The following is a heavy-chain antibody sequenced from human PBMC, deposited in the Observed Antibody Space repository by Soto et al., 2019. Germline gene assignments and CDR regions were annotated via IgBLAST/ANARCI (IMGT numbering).Heavy chain of an antibody. CDR3: ARDQYYYDSSGYFVLLSPLDY. CDR1: GFTFSSYA. J-gene: IGHJ4*02. CDR2: ISYDGSNK. V-gene: IGHV3-30-3*01. D-gene: IGHD3-22*01. Sequence: QVQLVESGGGVVQPGRSLRLSCAASGFTFSSYAMHWVRQAPGKGLEWVAVISYDGSNKYYADSVKGRFTISRENSKNTLYLQMNSLRAEDTAVYYCARDQYYYDSSGYFVLLSPLDYWGQGTLVTVSS.